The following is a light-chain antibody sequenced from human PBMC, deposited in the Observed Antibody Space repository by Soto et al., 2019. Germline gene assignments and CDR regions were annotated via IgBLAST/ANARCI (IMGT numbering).Light chain of an antibody. CDR3: HQYNNSPRP. V-gene: IGKV3-15*01. CDR2: GAS. Sequence: IVGTQCTAPLSASPWERATLSCRASQSVSSNLAWYQQKPGQAPRLLIYGASTRATGIPARFSGSGSGTEFTLTISSLQSEDFASYYCHQYNNSPRPFRQGTKVDIK. CDR1: QSVSSN. J-gene: IGKJ1*01.